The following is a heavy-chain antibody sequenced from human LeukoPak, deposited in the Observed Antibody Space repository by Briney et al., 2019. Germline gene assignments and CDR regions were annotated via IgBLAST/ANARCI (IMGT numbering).Heavy chain of an antibody. V-gene: IGHV3-53*01. Sequence: GGSLGLSCAASGFTVSSNYMSWVRQAPGKGLEWVSVIYSGGSTYYADSVKGRFTISRDNSKNTLYLQMNSLRAEDTAVYYCARGIYDFWSGYSYYMDVWGKGTTVTVSS. J-gene: IGHJ6*03. CDR1: GFTVSSNY. D-gene: IGHD3-3*01. CDR3: ARGIYDFWSGYSYYMDV. CDR2: IYSGGST.